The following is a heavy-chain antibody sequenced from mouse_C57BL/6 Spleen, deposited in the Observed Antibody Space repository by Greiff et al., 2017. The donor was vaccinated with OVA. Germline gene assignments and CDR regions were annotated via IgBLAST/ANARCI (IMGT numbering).Heavy chain of an antibody. CDR2: ISSGGDYI. J-gene: IGHJ4*01. D-gene: IGHD1-1*01. CDR3: TRDYYGSSYGFHYYAMDY. V-gene: IGHV5-9-1*02. CDR1: GFTFSSYA. Sequence: EVQLVESGEGLVKPGGSLKLSCAASGFTFSSYAMSWVRQTPEKRLEWVAYISSGGDYIYYADTVKGRFTISRDNARNTLYLQMSSLKSEDTAMYYCTRDYYGSSYGFHYYAMDYWGQGTSVTVSS.